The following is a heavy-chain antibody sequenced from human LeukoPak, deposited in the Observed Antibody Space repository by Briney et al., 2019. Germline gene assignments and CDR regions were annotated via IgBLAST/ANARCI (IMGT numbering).Heavy chain of an antibody. Sequence: GESLKISCKSSGYSFTSYWIGWVRQMPGKGLEWMGIIYPGDSDTSYSPSFQGQVTISADKSISNAYLQWSSLKASDTAMYYCARHDQWLVRSFDYWGQGTLVTVSS. CDR1: GYSFTSYW. J-gene: IGHJ4*02. CDR3: ARHDQWLVRSFDY. D-gene: IGHD6-19*01. V-gene: IGHV5-51*01. CDR2: IYPGDSDT.